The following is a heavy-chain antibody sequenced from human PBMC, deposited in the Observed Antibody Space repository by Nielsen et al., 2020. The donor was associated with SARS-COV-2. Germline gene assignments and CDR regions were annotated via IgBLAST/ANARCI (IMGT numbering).Heavy chain of an antibody. Sequence: GSLRLSCTVSGGSVSSGSYYWSWIRQPPGKGLEWIGYIYYSGSTNYNPSLKSRVTISVDTSKNQFSLKLSSVTAADTAVYYCAARKRIVATIEDYWGQGTLVTVSS. V-gene: IGHV4-61*01. CDR1: GGSVSSGSYY. D-gene: IGHD5-12*01. CDR2: IYYSGST. CDR3: AARKRIVATIEDY. J-gene: IGHJ4*02.